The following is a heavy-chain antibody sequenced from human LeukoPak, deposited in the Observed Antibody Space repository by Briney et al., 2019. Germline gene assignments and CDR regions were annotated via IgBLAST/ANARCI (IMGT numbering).Heavy chain of an antibody. Sequence: ASVKASCKASGYTFTSYYIHWVRQAPGQGREWLGIINPSGGGTIYAQKFQGRVTMTRDTSTSTVYMELSSLRSEDTAVYYCAREWPNTYRFDPWGQGTLVTVSS. J-gene: IGHJ5*02. CDR1: GYTFTSYY. D-gene: IGHD1/OR15-1a*01. CDR3: AREWPNTYRFDP. CDR2: INPSGGGT. V-gene: IGHV1-46*01.